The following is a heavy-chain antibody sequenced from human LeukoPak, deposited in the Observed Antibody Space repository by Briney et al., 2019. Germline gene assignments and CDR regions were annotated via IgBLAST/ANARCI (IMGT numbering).Heavy chain of an antibody. J-gene: IGHJ4*02. CDR1: GFTFSSYA. D-gene: IGHD3-22*01. V-gene: IGHV3-23*01. CDR3: AKPYYYDSSGFHFDY. CDR2: ISGSGGST. Sequence: GASLRLSCAASGFTFSSYAMSWVRQAPGKGLEWVSAISGSGGSTYYADSVKGRFTISRDNSKNTLYLQMNRLRAEDTAVYYCAKPYYYDSSGFHFDYWGREPWSPSPQ.